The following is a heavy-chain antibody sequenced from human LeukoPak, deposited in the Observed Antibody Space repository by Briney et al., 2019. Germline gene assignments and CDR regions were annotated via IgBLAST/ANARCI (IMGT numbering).Heavy chain of an antibody. D-gene: IGHD1-26*01. CDR2: ISAYDGNT. Sequence: ASVKVSCKASGYTFTNYDISWVRQAPGQGLEWMGWISAYDGNTNYAQKLQGRVTMTTDISTSTAYMELRSLRSDDTAVYYCARDKSAYSGSYYDYWGQGTLVTVSS. CDR1: GYTFTNYD. V-gene: IGHV1-18*01. CDR3: ARDKSAYSGSYYDY. J-gene: IGHJ4*02.